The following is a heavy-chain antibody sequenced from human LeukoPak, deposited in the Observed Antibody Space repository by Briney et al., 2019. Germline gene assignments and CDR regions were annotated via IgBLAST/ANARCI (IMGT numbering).Heavy chain of an antibody. Sequence: GRSLRLSCAASGFTFDDYAMHWVRQLPGKGLVWVSRINKDGSSTNYADSVKGRFTISRDNAKNTLYLQMNSLRAEDTAVYYCARGYYGSGSSAFDIWGQGTMVTVSS. CDR1: GFTFDDYA. V-gene: IGHV3-74*01. CDR2: INKDGSST. D-gene: IGHD3-10*01. CDR3: ARGYYGSGSSAFDI. J-gene: IGHJ3*02.